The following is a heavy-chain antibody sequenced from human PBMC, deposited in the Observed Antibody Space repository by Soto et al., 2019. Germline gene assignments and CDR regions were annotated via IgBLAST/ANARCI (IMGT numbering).Heavy chain of an antibody. CDR3: AVAPYDYVWGGVYY. CDR2: INAGNGNT. D-gene: IGHD3-16*01. Sequence: QVQLVQSGAEVKKPGASVKVSCKASGYTFTSYAMHWVRQAPGQRLEWMGWINAGNGNTKYSQKFQGRVTITRDTSASTAYMELSSLRSEYTAVYYCAVAPYDYVWGGVYYWGQGTLVTVSS. J-gene: IGHJ4*02. CDR1: GYTFTSYA. V-gene: IGHV1-3*01.